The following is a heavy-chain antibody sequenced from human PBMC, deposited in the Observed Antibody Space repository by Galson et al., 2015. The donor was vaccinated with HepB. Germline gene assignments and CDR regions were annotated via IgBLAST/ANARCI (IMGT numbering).Heavy chain of an antibody. CDR1: GFTFSSYG. CDR3: AKGERTPGAGYFDL. Sequence: SLRLSCAASGFTFSSYGMHWVRQAPGKGLEWVAVISYDGSNKYYADSVKGRFTISRDNSKNTLYLQMNSLRAEDTAVYYCAKGERTPGAGYFDLWGRGTLVTVSS. V-gene: IGHV3-30*18. D-gene: IGHD1-1*01. J-gene: IGHJ2*01. CDR2: ISYDGSNK.